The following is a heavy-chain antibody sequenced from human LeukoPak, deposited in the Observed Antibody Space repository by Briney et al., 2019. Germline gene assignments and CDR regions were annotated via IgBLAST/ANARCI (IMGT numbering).Heavy chain of an antibody. CDR2: INHSGST. D-gene: IGHD1-26*01. J-gene: IGHJ4*02. CDR3: ARADIVGAIVN. CDR1: GGSFSGYY. V-gene: IGHV4-34*01. Sequence: SETLSLTCAVYGGSFSGYYWSWIRQPPGKGLEWIGEINHSGSTNYNPSLKSRVTISVDTSKNQFSLKLSSVTAADTAVYYCARADIVGAIVNWGQGTLVTVSS.